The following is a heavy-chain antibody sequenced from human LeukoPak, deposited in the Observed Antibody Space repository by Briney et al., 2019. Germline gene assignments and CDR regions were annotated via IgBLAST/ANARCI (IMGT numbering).Heavy chain of an antibody. CDR3: ARTDYYDSSGYPSASYAFDI. Sequence: ASVKVSCKASGYTFTGYYMHWVRQAPGQGLEWMGWISAYNGNTNYAQKLQGRVTMTTDTSTSTAYMELRSLRSDDTAVYYCARTDYYDSSGYPSASYAFDIWGQGTMVTVSS. D-gene: IGHD3-22*01. CDR1: GYTFTGYY. V-gene: IGHV1-18*04. J-gene: IGHJ3*02. CDR2: ISAYNGNT.